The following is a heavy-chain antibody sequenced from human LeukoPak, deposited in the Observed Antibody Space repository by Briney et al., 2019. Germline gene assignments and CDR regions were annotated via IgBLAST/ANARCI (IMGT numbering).Heavy chain of an antibody. CDR1: GFPFSAYS. CDR3: AKAYYDSSGYSYYFDY. CDR2: ISGSSSYM. Sequence: GGSLRLSCAASGFPFSAYSMNWVRQAPGKGLEWVSSISGSSSYMFYADSVKGRFTISRGNAKNSLYLQMNSLRAEDTAVYYCAKAYYDSSGYSYYFDYWGQGTLVTVSS. V-gene: IGHV3-21*01. D-gene: IGHD3-22*01. J-gene: IGHJ4*02.